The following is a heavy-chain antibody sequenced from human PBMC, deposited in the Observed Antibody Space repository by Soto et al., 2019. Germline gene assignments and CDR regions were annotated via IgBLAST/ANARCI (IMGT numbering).Heavy chain of an antibody. J-gene: IGHJ1*01. D-gene: IGHD1-26*01. Sequence: QVQLVQSGAEVKKPGSSVKVSCKASGGTFISYTISWVRQAPGQGLEWMGRIIPILGIANYAHKFQGRVTISADKATRTDDRELSSLRSEETAVYYCARDLGAGEKEYYFQHWGQCTLVTVSS. V-gene: IGHV1-69*08. CDR1: GGTFISYT. CDR2: IIPILGIA. CDR3: ARDLGAGEKEYYFQH.